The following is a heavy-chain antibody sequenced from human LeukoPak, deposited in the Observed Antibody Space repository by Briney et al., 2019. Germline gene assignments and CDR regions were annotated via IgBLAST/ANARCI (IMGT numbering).Heavy chain of an antibody. V-gene: IGHV4-59*01. CDR1: GGSTSSYY. CDR3: AREVVTAARIGYGMDV. J-gene: IGHJ6*02. Sequence: SETLSLTCTVSGGSTSSYYWSWIRQPPGKGLEWIGYIYYSGSTNYNPSLKSRVTISVDTSKNQFSLKLSSVTAADTAVYYCAREVVTAARIGYGMDVWGQGTTVTVSS. CDR2: IYYSGST. D-gene: IGHD2-21*02.